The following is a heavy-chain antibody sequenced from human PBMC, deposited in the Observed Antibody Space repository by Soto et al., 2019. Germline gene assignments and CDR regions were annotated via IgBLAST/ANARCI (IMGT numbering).Heavy chain of an antibody. CDR3: ARGGLIRGVLYY. V-gene: IGHV4-34*01. D-gene: IGHD3-10*01. CDR1: DGSSNNYY. CDR2: INHSGST. J-gene: IGHJ4*02. Sequence: ETLSLTCAVYDGSSNNYYWSWIRQPPGKGLEWIGEINHSGSTNYNASLKSRVTISEDTSKKQFSLELRFVTAADAAVYYCARGGLIRGVLYYWGQGTLVTVSS.